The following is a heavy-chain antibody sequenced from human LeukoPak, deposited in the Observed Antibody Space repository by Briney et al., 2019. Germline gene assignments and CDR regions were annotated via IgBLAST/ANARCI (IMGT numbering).Heavy chain of an antibody. D-gene: IGHD5-18*01. CDR2: IYSGGST. CDR1: GFTFRSYG. V-gene: IGHV3-66*04. Sequence: PGGSLRLSCAASGFTFRSYGMSWVRQAPGKGLEWVSVIYSGGSTYYADSVKGRFTISRDNSKNTLYLQMNSLRAEDTAVYYCARHTGLNYLTAMSRKSPAGEFDPWGQGTLVTVSS. J-gene: IGHJ5*02. CDR3: ARHTGLNYLTAMSRKSPAGEFDP.